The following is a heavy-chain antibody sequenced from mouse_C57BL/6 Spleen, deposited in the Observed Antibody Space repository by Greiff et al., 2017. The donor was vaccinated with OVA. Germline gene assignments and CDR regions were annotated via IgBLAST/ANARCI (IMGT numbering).Heavy chain of an antibody. J-gene: IGHJ4*01. CDR2: SRNKANDYTT. V-gene: IGHV7-1*01. CDR3: ARVKLRYYAMDY. CDR1: GFTFSDFY. Sequence: EVMLVESGGGLVQSGRSLRLSCATSGFTFSDFYMEWVRQAPGKGLEWIAASRNKANDYTTEYSASVKGRFIVSRDTSQSILYLQMNALRAEDTAIYYCARVKLRYYAMDYWGQGTSVTVSS. D-gene: IGHD2-4*01.